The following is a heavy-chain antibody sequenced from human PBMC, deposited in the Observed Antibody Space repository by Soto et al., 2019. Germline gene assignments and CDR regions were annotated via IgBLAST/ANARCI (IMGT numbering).Heavy chain of an antibody. CDR1: GFTLSGYA. V-gene: IGHV3-64*01. CDR3: ARRARPDFYYMDV. CDR2: ISSNGVGT. Sequence: GSLRLSCAASGFTLSGYAMDWVRQAPGKGLEYVSGISSNGVGTYYANSVQGRFTISRDNSKNTVHLQMGSLRPEDMAVYYCARRARPDFYYMDVWGKGTTVTVSS. J-gene: IGHJ6*03. D-gene: IGHD6-6*01.